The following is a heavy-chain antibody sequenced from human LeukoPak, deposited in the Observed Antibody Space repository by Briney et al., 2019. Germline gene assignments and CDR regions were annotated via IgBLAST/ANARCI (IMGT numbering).Heavy chain of an antibody. CDR2: INHSGST. V-gene: IGHV4-34*01. CDR1: GGSFSGYY. CDR3: ARGDTTPWFDP. D-gene: IGHD1-14*01. J-gene: IGHJ5*02. Sequence: PSETLSLTCAVYGGSFSGYYWSWIRQPPGKGLEWIGEINHSGSTNYNPSLKSRVTISVDTSKNQFSLKLSSVTAADTAVYYCARGDTTPWFDPWGQGTLVTVSS.